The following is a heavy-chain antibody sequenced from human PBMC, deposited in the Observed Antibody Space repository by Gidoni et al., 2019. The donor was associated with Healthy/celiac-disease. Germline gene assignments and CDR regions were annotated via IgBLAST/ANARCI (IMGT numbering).Heavy chain of an antibody. V-gene: IGHV2-5*02. CDR2: IYWDDDK. D-gene: IGHD3-22*01. CDR3: AHSQIEHYYDRSGYLLEFDY. J-gene: IGHJ4*02. Sequence: QIPLKESGPTLVKPTQTLTLTFTLSWFSPITSLVCVGWLRQLPGKALEWLALIYWDDDKRYSPSLKSRLTITKDTSKNQVVLTMTNMDPVDTATYYWAHSQIEHYYDRSGYLLEFDYWGQGTLVTVSS. CDR1: WFSPITSLVC.